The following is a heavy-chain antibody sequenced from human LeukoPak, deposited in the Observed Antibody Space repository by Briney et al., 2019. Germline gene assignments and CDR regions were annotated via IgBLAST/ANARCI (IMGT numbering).Heavy chain of an antibody. CDR1: GYTFTSYD. V-gene: IGHV1-8*01. J-gene: IGHJ6*03. Sequence: ASVKVSCKASGYTFTSYDINWVRQATGQGLEWMGWMNPNSGNTGYAQKFQGRVTMTRNTSISTAYMELSSLRSEDTAVYYCARAITMVRRVIITFYYYYMDVWGKGTTVAISS. D-gene: IGHD3-10*01. CDR3: ARAITMVRRVIITFYYYYMDV. CDR2: MNPNSGNT.